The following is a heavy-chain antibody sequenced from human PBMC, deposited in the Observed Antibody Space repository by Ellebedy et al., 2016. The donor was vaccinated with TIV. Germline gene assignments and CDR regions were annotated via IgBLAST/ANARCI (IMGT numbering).Heavy chain of an antibody. CDR1: GFTVSNNY. Sequence: PGGSLRLSCAASGFTVSNNYMRWVRQAPGKGLEWVSLLYSGGNTYYEDSVRGRFTISRDKSKNTLHLQMNSLRAEDTAVYYCARGGTFGGYWGRGTLVTVSS. D-gene: IGHD2/OR15-2a*01. CDR2: LYSGGNT. CDR3: ARGGTFGGY. J-gene: IGHJ4*02. V-gene: IGHV3-66*01.